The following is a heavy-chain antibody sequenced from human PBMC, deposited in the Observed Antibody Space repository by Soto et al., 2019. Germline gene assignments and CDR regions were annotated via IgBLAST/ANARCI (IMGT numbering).Heavy chain of an antibody. V-gene: IGHV3-48*01. CDR1: GFTFSSYS. J-gene: IGHJ5*02. D-gene: IGHD6-13*01. CDR3: GRHTERIAQSGWFDP. CDR2: ISRSSSNI. Sequence: EVQLVESGGGLVQPGGSLRLSCAASGFTFSSYSMNWVRQAPGKGLEWVSYISRSSSNIYYADSVKGRFTISRDNAKNSLYLQMNSLRAEDTAGDSCGRHTERIAQSGWFDPWGQVTLVTVSA.